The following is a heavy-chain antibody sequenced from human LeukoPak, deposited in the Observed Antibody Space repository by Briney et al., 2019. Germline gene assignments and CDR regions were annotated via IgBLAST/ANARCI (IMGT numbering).Heavy chain of an antibody. V-gene: IGHV3-23*01. Sequence: GGSLRLSCAASGFTFSSYAMSWVRQAPGKGLEWVSAISGSGGSTYYADSVKGRLTISRDNSKNTLYLQMNSLRAEDTAVYYCAKDQEVSSGWYRGYDYWGQGTLVTVSS. CDR1: GFTFSSYA. CDR2: ISGSGGST. CDR3: AKDQEVSSGWYRGYDY. J-gene: IGHJ4*02. D-gene: IGHD6-19*01.